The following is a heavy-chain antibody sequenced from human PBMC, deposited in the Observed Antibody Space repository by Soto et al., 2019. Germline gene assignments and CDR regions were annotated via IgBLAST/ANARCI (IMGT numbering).Heavy chain of an antibody. V-gene: IGHV4-31*03. J-gene: IGHJ6*03. CDR3: ARGGGYYDFWSGYYTGYYYMDV. Sequence: QVQLQESGPGLVKPSQTLSLTCTVSGGSISSGGYYWSWIRQHPGKGLEWIGYIYYSGSTYYNPSLKSRVTISVDTSKNQFSLKLSSVTAADTAVYYCARGGGYYDFWSGYYTGYYYMDVWGKGTTVTVSS. CDR1: GGSISSGGYY. D-gene: IGHD3-3*01. CDR2: IYYSGST.